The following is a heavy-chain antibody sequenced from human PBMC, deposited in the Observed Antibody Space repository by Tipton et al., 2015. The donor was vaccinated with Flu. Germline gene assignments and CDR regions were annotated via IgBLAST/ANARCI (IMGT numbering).Heavy chain of an antibody. D-gene: IGHD3-10*01. V-gene: IGHV4-4*07. CDR2: IHTSGSI. CDR3: AQARFFYFDY. CDR1: GVSINDYY. J-gene: IGHJ4*02. Sequence: TLSLTCTVSGVSINDYYWSWVRQPPGKGLEYVGRIHTSGSINYTPSLRGRVTMSIDTSKNHFSLKLRSVTAADTALYYCAQARFFYFDYWGQGTLVTVSS.